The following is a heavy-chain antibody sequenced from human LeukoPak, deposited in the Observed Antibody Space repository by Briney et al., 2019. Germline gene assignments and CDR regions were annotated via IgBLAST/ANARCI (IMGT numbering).Heavy chain of an antibody. CDR1: GFTFSNAW. CDR3: TTSPRSQNDYGDYVEYYYYYYGMDV. CDR2: IKSKTDGGTT. V-gene: IGHV3-15*01. D-gene: IGHD4-17*01. J-gene: IGHJ6*02. Sequence: GGSLRLSCAASGFTFSNAWMSWVRQAPGKGLEWVGRIKSKTDGGTTDYAAPVKGRFTISRDDSKNTLYLQMNSLKTEDTAVYYCTTSPRSQNDYGDYVEYYYYYYGMDVWGQGTTVTVSS.